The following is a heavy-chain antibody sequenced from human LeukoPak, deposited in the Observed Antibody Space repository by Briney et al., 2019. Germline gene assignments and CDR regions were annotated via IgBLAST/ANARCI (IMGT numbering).Heavy chain of an antibody. V-gene: IGHV4-39*01. D-gene: IGHD3-10*01. CDR2: IDYSGNT. CDR3: ARHLASWFAEFHNPFDS. Sequence: PSETLSLTCTVSGGSVSSNSYFWGWVRQPPRKGPEWIASIDYSGNTYYNLSLRSRVTISVDRSKDQFSLKVTSVTAADTAVYYCARHLASWFAEFHNPFDSWGQGALVTVSS. J-gene: IGHJ4*02. CDR1: GGSVSSNSYF.